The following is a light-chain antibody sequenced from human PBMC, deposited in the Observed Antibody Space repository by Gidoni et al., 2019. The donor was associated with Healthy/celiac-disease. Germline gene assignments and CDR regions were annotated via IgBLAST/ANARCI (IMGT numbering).Light chain of an antibody. CDR2: GNS. J-gene: IGLJ2*01. V-gene: IGLV1-40*01. CDR3: QSYDSSLSGVV. CDR1: SSNIWAGYY. Sequence: SVLTQPPSVSGAPGQRVTISCTGSSSNIWAGYYVQWYQQLPGTAPKLLIYGNSNRPSGVPDRFSGSKSGTSASLAITGLQAEDEADYYCQSYDSSLSGVVFGGGTKLTVL.